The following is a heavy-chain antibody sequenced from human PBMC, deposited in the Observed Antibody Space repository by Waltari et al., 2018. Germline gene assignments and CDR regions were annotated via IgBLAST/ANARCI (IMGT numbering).Heavy chain of an antibody. CDR2: IYYSGST. V-gene: IGHV4-39*01. CDR3: ARLHPMIVVVAASGYFDY. D-gene: IGHD3-22*01. Sequence: QLQLQESGPGLVKPSETLSLTCTVSGGSISSSSYYWGWIRQPPGKGLEWIGSIYYSGSTYYNPSLKSRVTISGDTSKNQFYLKLSSVTDADTAVYYCARLHPMIVVVAASGYFDYWGQGTLVTVSS. J-gene: IGHJ4*02. CDR1: GGSISSSSYY.